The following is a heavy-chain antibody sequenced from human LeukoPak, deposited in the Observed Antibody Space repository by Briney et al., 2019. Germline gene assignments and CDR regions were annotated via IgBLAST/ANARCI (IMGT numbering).Heavy chain of an antibody. Sequence: ASVKVSCKASGYTFISYDINWLRQVSGQRREWMGWVNPNSGNSGYGPKFRGRVSMTRETATNTVYMELSSLTSEETAVYYCARKGPGVLDVWGEGTMVAVSS. CDR2: VNPNSGNS. CDR1: GYTFISYD. V-gene: IGHV1-8*01. J-gene: IGHJ3*01. D-gene: IGHD7-27*01. CDR3: ARKGPGVLDV.